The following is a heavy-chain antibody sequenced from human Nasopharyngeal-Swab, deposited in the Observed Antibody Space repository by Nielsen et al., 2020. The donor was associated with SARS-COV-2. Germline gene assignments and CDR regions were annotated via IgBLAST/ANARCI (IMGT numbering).Heavy chain of an antibody. CDR2: INHSGST. D-gene: IGHD6-13*01. V-gene: IGHV4-34*01. J-gene: IGHJ6*02. CDR1: GGSFSGYY. CDR3: ARGGSSSWYYYYYGMDV. Sequence: SQTLSLPCAVYGGSFSGYYWSWIRQPPGKGLEWIGEINHSGSTNYNPSLKSRVTISVDTSKNQSSLKLSSVTAADTAVYYCARGGSSSWYYYYYGMDVWGQGTTVTVSS.